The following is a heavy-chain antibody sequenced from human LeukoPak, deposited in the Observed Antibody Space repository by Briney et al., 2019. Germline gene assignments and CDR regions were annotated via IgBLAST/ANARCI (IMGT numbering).Heavy chain of an antibody. D-gene: IGHD4-23*01. Sequence: PSETLSLTCTVSGGSISSGSSYWNWIRQHPGKGLEWIGYISHSGTTNYNPSLKSRVTISLDTSKNHLSPGLTSVTAADTAVYYCARGRFGGYGVNVWGQGTTVTVSS. V-gene: IGHV4-31*03. CDR2: ISHSGTT. CDR3: ARGRFGGYGVNV. CDR1: GGSISSGSSY. J-gene: IGHJ6*02.